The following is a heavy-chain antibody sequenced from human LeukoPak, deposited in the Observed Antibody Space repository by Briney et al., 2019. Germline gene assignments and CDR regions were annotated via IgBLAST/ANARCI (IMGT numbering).Heavy chain of an antibody. CDR3: AKDGRGYSGSYFDY. V-gene: IGHV3-48*03. J-gene: IGHJ4*02. D-gene: IGHD1-26*01. CDR1: GFTFSSYE. Sequence: GGSLRLSCAASGFTFSSYEMNWVRQAPGKGLEWVSYISSSGSTIYYADSVKGRFTISRDNSKNTLYLQMNSLRAEDTAVYYCAKDGRGYSGSYFDYWGQGTLVTVSS. CDR2: ISSSGSTI.